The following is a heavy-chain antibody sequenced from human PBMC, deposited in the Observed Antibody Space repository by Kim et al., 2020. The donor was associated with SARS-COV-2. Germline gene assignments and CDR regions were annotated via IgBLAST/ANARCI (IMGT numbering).Heavy chain of an antibody. D-gene: IGHD5-18*01. J-gene: IGHJ4*02. V-gene: IGHV7-4-1*02. CDR2: INTNTGNP. CDR1: GYTFTSYA. CDR3: ARDNGIQLWYRSPSEFDY. Sequence: ASVKVSCKASGYTFTSYAMNWVRQAPGQGLEWMGWINTNTGNPTYAQGFTGRFVFSLDTSVSTAYLQISSLKAEDTAVYYCARDNGIQLWYRSPSEFDYWGQGTLVTVSS.